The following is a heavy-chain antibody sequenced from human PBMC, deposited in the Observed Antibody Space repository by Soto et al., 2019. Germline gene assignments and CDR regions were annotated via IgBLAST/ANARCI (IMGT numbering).Heavy chain of an antibody. CDR3: ARGRPYLYYYYGMDV. CDR1: GGSFSGYY. J-gene: IGHJ6*02. Sequence: SETLSLTCAVYGGSFSGYYWSWIRQPPGKGLEWIGEINHSGSTNYNPSLKSRVTISVDTSKNQFSLKLSSVTAADTAVYYCARGRPYLYYYYGMDVWGQGTTVTVS. CDR2: INHSGST. V-gene: IGHV4-34*01.